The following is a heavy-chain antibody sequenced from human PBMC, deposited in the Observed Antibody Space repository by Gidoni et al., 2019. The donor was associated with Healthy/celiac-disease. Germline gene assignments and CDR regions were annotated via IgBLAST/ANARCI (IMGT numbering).Heavy chain of an antibody. CDR1: GFTFSSSA. V-gene: IGHV3-23*01. CDR2: ISGSGGRT. CDR3: AKVGVGYNWNDEAPGFDY. D-gene: IGHD1-20*01. Sequence: EVQLFESGGGLVQPGGSLRLPCAPSGFTFSSSAMSWVRQAPGQGLEWVSAISGSGGRTYYADSVKGRFTISRDNSKNTLYLQRNSLRAEDTAVYYCAKVGVGYNWNDEAPGFDYWGQGTLVTVSS. J-gene: IGHJ4*02.